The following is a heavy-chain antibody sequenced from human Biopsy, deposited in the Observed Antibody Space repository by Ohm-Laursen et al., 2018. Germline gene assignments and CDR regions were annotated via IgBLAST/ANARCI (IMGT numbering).Heavy chain of an antibody. D-gene: IGHD6-13*01. Sequence: GTLSLTCTVFGGSISNYYWSWIRQPAGKGLEWIGRIYSSGSTNYNPSLKSRVTMSVDTSKNLFPLILSSMTAADTAVYYSSREPRIAAVAYFDPWGQGTLVTVSS. V-gene: IGHV4-4*07. CDR3: SREPRIAAVAYFDP. CDR2: IYSSGST. J-gene: IGHJ5*02. CDR1: GGSISNYY.